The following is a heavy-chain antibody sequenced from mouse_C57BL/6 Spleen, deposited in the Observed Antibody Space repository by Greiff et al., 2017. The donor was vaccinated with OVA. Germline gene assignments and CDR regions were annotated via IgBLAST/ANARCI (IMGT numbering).Heavy chain of an antibody. J-gene: IGHJ4*01. CDR1: GFTFSDYG. Sequence: EVHLVESGGGLVKPGGSLKLSCAASGFTFSDYGMHWVRQAPEQGLEWVAYISSGSSTIYYADTVKGRFTISRDNAKNTLFLQMTSLRSEDTAVYYCARRKTSYYAMDYWGQGTSVTVSS. CDR2: ISSGSSTI. CDR3: ARRKTSYYAMDY. V-gene: IGHV5-17*01.